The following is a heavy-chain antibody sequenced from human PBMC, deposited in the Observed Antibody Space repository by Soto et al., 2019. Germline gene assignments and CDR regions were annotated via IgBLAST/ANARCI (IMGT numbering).Heavy chain of an antibody. CDR3: ARDQNGSPYFDY. D-gene: IGHD1-26*01. CDR1: GGSITSYY. V-gene: IGHV4-59*01. J-gene: IGHJ4*02. CDR2: VFHSGIT. Sequence: SETLTLTCTISGGSITSYYWSWIRQPPGKGLEWIGYVFHSGITGYNPSPKSRVTISVDASKNLFSLKLISVTAADTAVYYCARDQNGSPYFDYWGQGTLVTVSS.